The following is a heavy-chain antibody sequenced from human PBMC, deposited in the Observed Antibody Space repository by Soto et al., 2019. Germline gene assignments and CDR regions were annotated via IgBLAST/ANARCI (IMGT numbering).Heavy chain of an antibody. D-gene: IGHD2-2*01. V-gene: IGHV4-34*01. CDR2: INHSGST. Sequence: TLSLTCAVYGGSFSGYYWSWIRQPPGKGLEWIGEINHSGSTNYNPSLKSRVTISVDTSKNQFSLKLSSVTAADTAVYYCARGRRRPSSTSGWYAFDIWGQGTMVTVSS. CDR1: GGSFSGYY. CDR3: ARGRRRPSSTSGWYAFDI. J-gene: IGHJ3*02.